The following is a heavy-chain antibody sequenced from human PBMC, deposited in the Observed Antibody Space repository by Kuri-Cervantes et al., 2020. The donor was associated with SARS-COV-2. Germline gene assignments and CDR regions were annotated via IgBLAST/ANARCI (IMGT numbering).Heavy chain of an antibody. CDR1: GLAFSNYW. CDR2: IRGSGIIT. CDR3: ASGGSTVTTLFAD. D-gene: IGHD4-17*01. V-gene: IGHV3-23*01. Sequence: GESLKISCAASGLAFSNYWMSWVRQSPGKGLEWVSYIRGSGIITYYADSVRGRFSISRDNSKNTMYLHINSLRAEDTAVYYCASGGSTVTTLFADWGQGTLVTVSS. J-gene: IGHJ4*02.